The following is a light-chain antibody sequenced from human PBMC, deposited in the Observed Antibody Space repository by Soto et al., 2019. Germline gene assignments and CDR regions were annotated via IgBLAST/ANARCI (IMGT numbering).Light chain of an antibody. CDR3: QSYDGNLSGSV. CDR1: SSNIGAGYD. J-gene: IGLJ2*01. Sequence: QAVVTQPPSVSGAPGQRVTISCTGSSSNIGAGYDVHWYQQLPGTAPKLLIYGNDNRPSGIPDRFSGSKSGTSASLAITGLQAEDEADYYCQSYDGNLSGSVFGGRTKLTVL. CDR2: GND. V-gene: IGLV1-40*01.